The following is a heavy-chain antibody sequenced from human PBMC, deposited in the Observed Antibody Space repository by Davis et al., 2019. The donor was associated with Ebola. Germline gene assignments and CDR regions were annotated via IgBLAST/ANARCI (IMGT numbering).Heavy chain of an antibody. CDR2: INPNSGGT. CDR1: GYTFTGYH. V-gene: IGHV1-2*02. D-gene: IGHD3-3*01. J-gene: IGHJ4*03. Sequence: ASVKVSCKTSGYTFTGYHMHWVRQAPGQGLEWMGWINPNSGGTDYVQKFQGTVTFTRDTSTNTAYLELTRPTSDDTAFYFCARGSFFWSGSFLGYFDYWGQGILITVSS. CDR3: ARGSFFWSGSFLGYFDY.